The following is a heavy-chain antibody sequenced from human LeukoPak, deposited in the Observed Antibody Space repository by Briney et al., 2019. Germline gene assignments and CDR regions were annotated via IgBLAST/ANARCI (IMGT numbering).Heavy chain of an antibody. D-gene: IGHD6-13*01. Sequence: PGGCLRLSCAASGFTFSNYGMSWVRRAPGKAPEWVSRVNSDGKTYYTDSVKGRFSISRDNSKSTLYLQMSSLRAEDTAVYYCVKDDAPAGGFLDYWGQGTLVTVSS. J-gene: IGHJ4*02. CDR1: GFTFSNYG. CDR3: VKDDAPAGGFLDY. V-gene: IGHV3-23*01. CDR2: VNSDGKT.